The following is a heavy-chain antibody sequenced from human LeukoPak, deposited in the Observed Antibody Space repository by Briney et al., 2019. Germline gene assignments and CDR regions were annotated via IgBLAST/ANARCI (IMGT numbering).Heavy chain of an antibody. CDR3: ARERDGYNYDY. Sequence: PGXSLRLSCAASGFTVSSNYMSWVRQAPGKGLEWVSVIYSGGSTYYGDSVKGGFTISRHNSKNTLYLQMNSLRAEDTAVYYCARERDGYNYDYWGQGTLVTVSS. V-gene: IGHV3-53*01. CDR1: GFTVSSNY. D-gene: IGHD5-24*01. CDR2: IYSGGST. J-gene: IGHJ4*02.